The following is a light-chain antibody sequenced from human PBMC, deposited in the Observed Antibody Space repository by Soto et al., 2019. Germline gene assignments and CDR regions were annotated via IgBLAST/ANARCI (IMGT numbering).Light chain of an antibody. J-gene: IGKJ1*01. V-gene: IGKV1-17*01. CDR3: LKHNSYPWT. Sequence: DIQMTQSPSSLSASVGDRVTITCRASQGIGNDLGWYQQKPGKAPKRLIYAAYSLQSGVPSRFSGSGSGTDFTLTINSLQPEDFTTYYCLKHNSYPWTFGQGTKVEIK. CDR2: AAY. CDR1: QGIGND.